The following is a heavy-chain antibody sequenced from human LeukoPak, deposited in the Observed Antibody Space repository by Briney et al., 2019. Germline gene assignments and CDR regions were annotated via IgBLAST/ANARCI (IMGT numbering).Heavy chain of an antibody. V-gene: IGHV3-7*03. D-gene: IGHD1-7*01. J-gene: IGHJ4*02. CDR1: GFTFNDYW. CDR2: IKQTGSES. Sequence: QPGGSLRLSCAASGFTFNDYWMTRVRQATGKGQEWVAHIKQTGSESDYGDRVKGRFTISRDNAKQFVYLEMNSLGAEDTAPSHCARGWNYGFRFDYRGQGTLCTVAS. CDR3: ARGWNYGFRFDY.